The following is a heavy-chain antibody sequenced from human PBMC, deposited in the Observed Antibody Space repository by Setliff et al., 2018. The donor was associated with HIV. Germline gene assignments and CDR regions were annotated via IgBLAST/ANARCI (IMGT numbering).Heavy chain of an antibody. J-gene: IGHJ4*02. CDR2: MNPNTGDT. CDR3: VSRQLGGVDF. Sequence: ASVKVSCKASGYTFSSYSLHWVRQAPGQGLDWMGWMNPNTGDTGFAQRFQDRFIMTSDTATNTAFLELKSLTSDDTAVYYCVSRQLGGVDFWGQGTLVTVSS. V-gene: IGHV1-8*02. CDR1: GYTFSSYS. D-gene: IGHD2-8*02.